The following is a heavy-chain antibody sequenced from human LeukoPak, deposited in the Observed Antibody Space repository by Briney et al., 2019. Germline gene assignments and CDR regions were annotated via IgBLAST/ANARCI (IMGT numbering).Heavy chain of an antibody. Sequence: GESLRLSCAASGSTFSSYAMHWVRQAPGKGLEWVAVISYDGSNKYYADSVKGRFTISRDNSKNTLYLQMNSLRAEDTAVYYCSKYSSSYGVDYWGQGTLVTVSS. CDR2: ISYDGSNK. V-gene: IGHV3-30*01. D-gene: IGHD6-6*01. J-gene: IGHJ4*02. CDR3: SKYSSSYGVDY. CDR1: GSTFSSYA.